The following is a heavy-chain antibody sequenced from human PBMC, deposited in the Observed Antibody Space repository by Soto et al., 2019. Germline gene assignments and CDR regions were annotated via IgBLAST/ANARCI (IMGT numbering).Heavy chain of an antibody. V-gene: IGHV3-7*05. CDR2: IKQDGSEK. CDR1: GFTFSSYW. CDR3: ARDYPPIEYSYGLYDY. Sequence: GGSLRLSCAASGFTFSSYWMSWVRQAPGKGLEWVANIKQDGSEKYYVDSVKGRFTISRDNAKNSLYLQMNSLRAEDTAVYYCARDYPPIEYSYGLYDYWGQGTLVTVSS. J-gene: IGHJ4*02. D-gene: IGHD5-18*01.